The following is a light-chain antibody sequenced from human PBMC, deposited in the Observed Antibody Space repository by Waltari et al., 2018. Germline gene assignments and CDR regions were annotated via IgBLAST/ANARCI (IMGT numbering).Light chain of an antibody. CDR2: VNRDGSH. V-gene: IGLV4-69*01. CDR3: QTGGHGTWV. CDR1: RGHRSNV. J-gene: IGLJ3*02. Sequence: QLVLTQSPSASASLGASVKLTCTLIRGHRSNVIAWHQQQPERGPRYLMKVNRDGSHSKGDRIPARFSGSRSGAEHYRTIASLQSEEEADYYCQTGGHGTWVFGGGTKLTVL.